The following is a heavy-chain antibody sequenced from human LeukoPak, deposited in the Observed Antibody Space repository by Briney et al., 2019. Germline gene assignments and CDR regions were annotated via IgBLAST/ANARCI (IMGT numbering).Heavy chain of an antibody. D-gene: IGHD1-1*01. CDR2: ISLDGGNK. CDR1: AVSFISYG. CDR3: ATQHRTRYDVKYYFDN. V-gene: IGHV3-30*03. Sequence: GSLLLSCAASAVSFISYGMHWGRQPPREGLQWGAVISLDGGNKYYADSVKGRFTISRDNSKTTVYLQMNSLRAEDTAVYYCATQHRTRYDVKYYFDNWGQGTLVTVSS. J-gene: IGHJ4*02.